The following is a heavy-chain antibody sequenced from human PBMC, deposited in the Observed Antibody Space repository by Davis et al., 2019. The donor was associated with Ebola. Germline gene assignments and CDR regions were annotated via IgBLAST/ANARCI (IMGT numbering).Heavy chain of an antibody. J-gene: IGHJ5*02. Sequence: MPSETLSLTCTISGGSISIYYWTWIRQPPGKGLEWIGYIYYSGTTNYNPSLKSRVTISADTSKNQISLKLTSVTAADTAVYYCARAPVEMATIIVLDPWGQGTLVTVSS. CDR3: ARAPVEMATIIVLDP. CDR2: IYYSGTT. D-gene: IGHD5-24*01. CDR1: GGSISIYY. V-gene: IGHV4-59*01.